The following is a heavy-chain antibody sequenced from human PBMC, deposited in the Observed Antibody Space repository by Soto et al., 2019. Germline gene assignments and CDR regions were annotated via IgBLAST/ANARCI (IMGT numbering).Heavy chain of an antibody. Sequence: QVQLQESGPGLVKPSQTLSLTCTVSGGSIRRRGYYWSWIRHHPGEGLEWIGFVYYSGITDYNPFLKSRVTSSADTSKDQYSLQLPSVTAADTAVYYCARSGARAGDWFDPWGQGTLVTVSS. CDR3: ARSGARAGDWFDP. J-gene: IGHJ5*02. V-gene: IGHV4-31*03. D-gene: IGHD3-10*01. CDR1: GGSIRRRGYY. CDR2: VYYSGIT.